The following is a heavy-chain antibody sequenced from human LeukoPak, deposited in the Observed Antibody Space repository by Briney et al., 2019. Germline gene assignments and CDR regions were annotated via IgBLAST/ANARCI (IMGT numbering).Heavy chain of an antibody. J-gene: IGHJ4*02. D-gene: IGHD1-1*01. Sequence: GGSLRLSCAAYGFTFSSYSMNWVRQAPGKGLEWVSSISSSSSYIYYADSVKGRFTISRDNAKNSLYLQMNSLRAEDTAVYYCARVWKGGGAGPWGQGTLVTVSS. V-gene: IGHV3-21*01. CDR1: GFTFSSYS. CDR3: ARVWKGGGAGP. CDR2: ISSSSSYI.